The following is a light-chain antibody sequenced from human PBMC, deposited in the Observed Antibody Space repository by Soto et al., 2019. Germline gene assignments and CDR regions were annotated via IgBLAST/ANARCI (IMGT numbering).Light chain of an antibody. V-gene: IGLV2-8*01. CDR2: EVS. Sequence: QSALTQPPSASGSPGQSVTISCTGTSSDVGGYNYVSWYQQHPGKAPKLMIYEVSKRPSGVPDRFSGSKSGNTASLTISGLQSEDEAEYYCAAGDDSLNGWVFGGGTKLTVL. J-gene: IGLJ3*02. CDR1: SSDVGGYNY. CDR3: AAGDDSLNGWV.